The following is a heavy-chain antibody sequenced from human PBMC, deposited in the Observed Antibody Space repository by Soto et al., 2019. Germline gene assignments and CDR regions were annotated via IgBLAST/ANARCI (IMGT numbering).Heavy chain of an antibody. CDR1: GFTVSSNY. D-gene: IGHD2-2*01. V-gene: IGHV3-66*01. J-gene: IGHJ6*03. CDR2: IYSGGST. Sequence: GGSLRLSCAASGFTVSSNYMSWVRQAPGKGLEWVSVIYSGGSTYYADSVKGRFTISRDNSKNTLYLQMNSLRAEDTAVYYCARGCSSTSCYGPPFYYYYYMDVWGKGTTVTVSS. CDR3: ARGCSSTSCYGPPFYYYYYMDV.